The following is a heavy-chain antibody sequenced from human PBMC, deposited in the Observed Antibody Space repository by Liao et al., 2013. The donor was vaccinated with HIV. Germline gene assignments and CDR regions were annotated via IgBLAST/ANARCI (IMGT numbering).Heavy chain of an antibody. CDR1: GGSFSGYY. CDR3: AVRYDFWSGQSGGY. V-gene: IGHV4-34*01. Sequence: QVQLQQWGAGLLKPSETLSLTCAVYGGSFSGYYWSWIRQPPGKGLEWIGEINHSGSANYNPSLKSRVTISVDTSKNQFSLKLSSVTAADTAVYYCAVRYDFWSGQSGGYWGQGTLVTVSS. D-gene: IGHD3-3*01. CDR2: INHSGSA. J-gene: IGHJ4*02.